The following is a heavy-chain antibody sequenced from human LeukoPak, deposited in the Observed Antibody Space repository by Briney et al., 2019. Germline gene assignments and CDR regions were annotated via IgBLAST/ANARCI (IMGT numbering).Heavy chain of an antibody. D-gene: IGHD6-13*01. CDR1: GFTFSSYS. Sequence: GGSLRLSCAASGFTFSSYSMNWVRQAPGRGLEWVSSISSSSSYIYYADSVKGRFTISRDNAKNSLYLQMNSLRAEDTALYYCARALYSSSWYEAFDIWGQGTMVTVSS. CDR3: ARALYSSSWYEAFDI. V-gene: IGHV3-21*04. CDR2: ISSSSSYI. J-gene: IGHJ3*02.